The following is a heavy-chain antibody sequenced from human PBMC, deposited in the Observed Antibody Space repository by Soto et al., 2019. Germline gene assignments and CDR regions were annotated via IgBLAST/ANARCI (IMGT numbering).Heavy chain of an antibody. D-gene: IGHD7-27*01. CDR3: ARDTGDGTFDF. J-gene: IGHJ4*02. CDR2: INAGYGNT. CDR1: GYTFSSYA. Sequence: ASVKVSCKASGYTFSSYAMHWVRQAPGQRLEWMGWINAGYGNTKSSQKFQDRVTISRDTSASTAYMELTSLRSEDTAVYYCARDTGDGTFDFWGQGTLVTVSS. V-gene: IGHV1-3*01.